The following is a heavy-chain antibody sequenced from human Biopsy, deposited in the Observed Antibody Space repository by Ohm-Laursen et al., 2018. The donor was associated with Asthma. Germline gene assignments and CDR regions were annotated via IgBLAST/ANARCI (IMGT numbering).Heavy chain of an antibody. Sequence: GSLRLSCAASGFTFGDYWMSWVRQVPGKGLEWVANIKHDGTEKNHVDSLKGRFTISRDNAENPLYLQMNSLRAEDTAVYHCARTFHFWSPYHAEHYQLWGQGTLVTVSS. V-gene: IGHV3-7*01. CDR1: GFTFGDYW. J-gene: IGHJ1*01. CDR2: IKHDGTEK. CDR3: ARTFHFWSPYHAEHYQL. D-gene: IGHD3-3*02.